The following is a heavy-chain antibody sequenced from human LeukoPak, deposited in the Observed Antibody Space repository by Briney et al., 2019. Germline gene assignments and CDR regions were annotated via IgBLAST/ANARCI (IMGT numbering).Heavy chain of an antibody. CDR3: ARDKVRSVARYYYDSSGPGY. D-gene: IGHD3-22*01. CDR2: INPNSGGT. Sequence: ASAKISCKASGYTFTGYYMHWGRQAPGQGLEWMGWINPNSGGTNYAQKFQGRVNMTRDTSISTAYMELSRLRSDDTAVYYCARDKVRSVARYYYDSSGPGYWGQGTLVTVSS. V-gene: IGHV1-2*02. CDR1: GYTFTGYY. J-gene: IGHJ4*02.